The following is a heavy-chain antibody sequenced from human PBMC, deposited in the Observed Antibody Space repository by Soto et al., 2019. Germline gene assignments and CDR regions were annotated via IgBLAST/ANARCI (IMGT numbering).Heavy chain of an antibody. CDR1: GGSISSVGYY. D-gene: IGHD2-8*02. J-gene: IGHJ4*02. Sequence: SETLSLTCTVSGGSISSVGYYWSWIRQHPGKGLEWIGYIYYSGSTYYNPSLKSRVTISVDTSKNQFSLNLSSVTAADTAVYYCARDKITGLFDYWGQGTLVTVSS. CDR3: ARDKITGLFDY. CDR2: IYYSGST. V-gene: IGHV4-31*03.